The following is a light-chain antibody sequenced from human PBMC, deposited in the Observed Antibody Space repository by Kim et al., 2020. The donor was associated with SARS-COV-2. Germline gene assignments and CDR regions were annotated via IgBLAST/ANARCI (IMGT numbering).Light chain of an antibody. CDR1: SRDVGGYNY. CDR2: DVT. J-gene: IGLJ1*01. V-gene: IGLV2-14*03. CDR3: NSYTITSTSV. Sequence: GQSITISCTGTSRDVGGYNYVSWYQQHPGKAPKLIIYDVTERPSGVSNRFSGSKSGNTASLTISGLQAEDEAEYYCNSYTITSTSVFGTGTKVTVL.